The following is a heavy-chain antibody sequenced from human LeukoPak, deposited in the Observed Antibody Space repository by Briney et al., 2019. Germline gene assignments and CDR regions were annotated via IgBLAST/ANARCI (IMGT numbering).Heavy chain of an antibody. D-gene: IGHD3-10*01. CDR3: AREYLEALDSMVRGVTTTAYYFDY. CDR1: GFTFSSYW. Sequence: GGSLRLSCAASGFTFSSYWMSWVRQAPGKGLEWVANIKQDGSEKYYVDSVKGRFTISRDNAKNSLYLQMNSLRAEDTAVHYCAREYLEALDSMVRGVTTTAYYFDYWGQGTLVTVSS. CDR2: IKQDGSEK. J-gene: IGHJ4*02. V-gene: IGHV3-7*03.